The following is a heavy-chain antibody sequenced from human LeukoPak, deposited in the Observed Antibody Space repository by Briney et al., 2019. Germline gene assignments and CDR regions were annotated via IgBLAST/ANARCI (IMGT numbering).Heavy chain of an antibody. CDR2: IYYSGST. CDR1: GGSISSSSYY. CDR3: ARRLGEQYYYYGMDV. J-gene: IGHJ6*02. V-gene: IGHV4-39*01. Sequence: SETLSLTCTVSGGSISSSSYYWGWIRQPPGKGLEWIGSIYYSGSTYYNPSLKSRVTISVDTSKNQFSLKLSSVTAADTAVYYCARRLGEQYYYYGMDVWGQGTTVTVSS. D-gene: IGHD3-10*01.